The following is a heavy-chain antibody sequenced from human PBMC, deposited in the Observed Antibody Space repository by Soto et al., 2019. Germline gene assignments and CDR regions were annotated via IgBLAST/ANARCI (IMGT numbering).Heavy chain of an antibody. V-gene: IGHV2-5*02. D-gene: IGHD4-17*01. Sequence: QITLKESGPTLVKPTQTLTLTCTFSGFSLSTNGAGVGWIRQPPGKALEWLALIYWDDDKRYSPSLKSRLTIMKDTSRNQVVLIMINMDPVDTATHYCAHDRTTVIPVYWGQGTLVTVSS. CDR2: IYWDDDK. CDR1: GFSLSTNGAG. J-gene: IGHJ4*02. CDR3: AHDRTTVIPVY.